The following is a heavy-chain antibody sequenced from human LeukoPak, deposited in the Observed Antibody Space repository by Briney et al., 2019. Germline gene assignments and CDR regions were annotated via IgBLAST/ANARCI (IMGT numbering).Heavy chain of an antibody. CDR3: ARGLVSNDFWSGYTDY. CDR2: IYTSGST. V-gene: IGHV4-4*07. Sequence: KPSETLSLTCTVSGGSISSYYWSWIRQPAGKGLEWIGRIYTSGSTNYNPSLKSRVTMSVDTSKNQFSLKLSSVTAADTAVYYCARGLVSNDFWSGYTDYWGQGTLVTVSS. J-gene: IGHJ4*02. D-gene: IGHD3-3*01. CDR1: GGSISSYY.